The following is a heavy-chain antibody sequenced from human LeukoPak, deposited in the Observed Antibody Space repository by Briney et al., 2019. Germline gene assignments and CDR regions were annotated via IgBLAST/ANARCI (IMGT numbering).Heavy chain of an antibody. CDR1: GGSISSGGYY. Sequence: PSQTLSLTCTVSGGSISSGGYYWSWIRQHPGKGLEWIGYIYYSGSTYYNPSLKSRVTISVDTSKNQFSLKLSSVTAADTAVYYCARGTAGAMELPPDYWGQGTLVTVSS. CDR3: ARGTAGAMELPPDY. V-gene: IGHV4-31*03. D-gene: IGHD1-7*01. J-gene: IGHJ4*02. CDR2: IYYSGST.